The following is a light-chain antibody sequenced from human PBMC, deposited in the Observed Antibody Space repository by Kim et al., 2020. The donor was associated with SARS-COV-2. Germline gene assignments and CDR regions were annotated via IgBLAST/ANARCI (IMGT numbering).Light chain of an antibody. V-gene: IGLV3-9*01. J-gene: IGLJ2*01. Sequence: VARGQTARITCGGNNIGSKNVHWYQQKPGQAPVLVIYRDSNRPSGIPERFSGSNSGNTATLTISRAQAGDEADYYCQVWDSSTVVFGGGTQLTVL. CDR2: RDS. CDR1: NIGSKN. CDR3: QVWDSSTVV.